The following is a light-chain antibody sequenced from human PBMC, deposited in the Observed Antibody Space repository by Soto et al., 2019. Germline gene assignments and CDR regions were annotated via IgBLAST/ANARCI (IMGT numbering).Light chain of an antibody. V-gene: IGKV1-5*03. CDR3: QQYNSYPLT. J-gene: IGKJ4*01. CDR1: QSISNW. CDR2: RAS. Sequence: DIPMTQSPSTLSASVGDRVTITCRASQSISNWLAWYQQEPGKAPKLLIYRASSLESGVPSRFSGSGFGTEFTLTIASLQPDDFATYYCQQYNSYPLTFGGGTKVEIK.